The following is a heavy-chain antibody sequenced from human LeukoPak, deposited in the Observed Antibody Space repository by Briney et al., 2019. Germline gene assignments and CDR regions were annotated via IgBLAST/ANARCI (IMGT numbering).Heavy chain of an antibody. V-gene: IGHV4-39*01. J-gene: IGHJ5*02. CDR1: GGSISSSSYY. Sequence: SETLSLTCTVSGGSISSSSYYWGWIRQPPGKGLEWIGSIYCSGSTYYNPSLKSRVTISVDTSKNQFSLKLSSVTAADTAVYYCGPSPVVVGAAFRPRGPGTLVTVSS. CDR2: IYCSGST. CDR3: GPSPVVVGAAFRP. D-gene: IGHD2-15*01.